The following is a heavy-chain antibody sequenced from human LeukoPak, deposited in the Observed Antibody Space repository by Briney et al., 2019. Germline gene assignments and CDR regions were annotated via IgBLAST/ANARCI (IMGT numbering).Heavy chain of an antibody. D-gene: IGHD5-24*01. V-gene: IGHV1-46*01. CDR2: INPSGGST. CDR3: ASAPRWLQSEYYFDY. Sequence: GDSVKVSCKASGYTFTSYYMHWVRQAPGQGLEWMGIINPSGGSTSYAQKFQGRVTMTRDMSTSTVYMELSSLRSEDTAVYYCASAPRWLQSEYYFDYWGRGTLVTVSS. J-gene: IGHJ4*02. CDR1: GYTFTSYY.